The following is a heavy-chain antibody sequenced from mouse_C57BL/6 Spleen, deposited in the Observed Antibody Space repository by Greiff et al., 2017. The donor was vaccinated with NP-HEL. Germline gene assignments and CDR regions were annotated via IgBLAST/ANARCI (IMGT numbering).Heavy chain of an antibody. CDR3: ASLTGTFAY. CDR2: IDPSDSYT. Sequence: QVHVKQPGAELVKPGASVKLSCKASGYTFTSYWMQWVKQRPGQGLEWIGEIDPSDSYTNYNQKFKGKATLTVDTSSSTAYMQLSSLTSEDSAVYYCASLTGTFAYWGQGTLVTVSA. J-gene: IGHJ3*01. CDR1: GYTFTSYW. V-gene: IGHV1-50*01. D-gene: IGHD4-1*01.